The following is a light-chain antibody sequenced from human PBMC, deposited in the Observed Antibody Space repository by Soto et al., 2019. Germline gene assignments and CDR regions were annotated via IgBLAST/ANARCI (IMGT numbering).Light chain of an antibody. Sequence: QSALTQPASVSGSPGQSITISCTGTSSDVGYDNYVSWFQQHPGKAPKLMIYEVSRRPSGVSNRFSGSKSANTASLTISGLQAEDEADYYCTSHTASSTWVFGGVTKLTVL. CDR1: SSDVGYDNY. V-gene: IGLV2-14*01. CDR2: EVS. J-gene: IGLJ3*02. CDR3: TSHTASSTWV.